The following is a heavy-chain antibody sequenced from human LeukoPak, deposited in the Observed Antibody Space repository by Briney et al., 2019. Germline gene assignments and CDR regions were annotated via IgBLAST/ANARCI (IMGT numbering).Heavy chain of an antibody. J-gene: IGHJ4*02. D-gene: IGHD3-22*01. Sequence: GGSLRISCAVSGITLSNYGMSWVRQAPGKGLEWVAGISDSGGRTNYADSVKGRFTISRDNPKNTLYLQMNSLRVEDTAVYFCAKRGVVIRVILVGFHKEAYYFDSWGQGALVTVSS. CDR1: GITLSNYG. V-gene: IGHV3-23*01. CDR2: ISDSGGRT. CDR3: AKRGVVIRVILVGFHKEAYYFDS.